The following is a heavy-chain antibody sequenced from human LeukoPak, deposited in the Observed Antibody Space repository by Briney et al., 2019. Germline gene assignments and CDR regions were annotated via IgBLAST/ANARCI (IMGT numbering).Heavy chain of an antibody. CDR3: AKWGDYDILTGYYVSDF. CDR2: ITGSGDTT. CDR1: GVIFRNYA. J-gene: IGHJ4*02. V-gene: IGHV3-23*01. D-gene: IGHD3-9*01. Sequence: PGASLRLSCAASGVIFRNYAMSWVRQAPGKGLEGVSAITGSGDTTYYADSVKGRFTISRDNSKNTLYVEMNTLRAEDTAVYYCAKWGDYDILTGYYVSDFWGQGTLVTVSS.